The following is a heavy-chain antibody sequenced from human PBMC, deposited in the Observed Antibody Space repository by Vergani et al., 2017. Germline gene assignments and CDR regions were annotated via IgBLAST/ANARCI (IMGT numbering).Heavy chain of an antibody. CDR2: IIPIFGTA. D-gene: IGHD3-22*01. Sequence: QVQLVQSGAEVKKPGASVKVSCKASGYTFTSYGISWVRQAPGQGLEWMGGIIPIFGTANYAQKFQGRVTITADESTSTAYMELSSLRSEDTAVYYCARSNHYYDSSGYYFHYFDYWGQGTLVTVSS. J-gene: IGHJ4*02. CDR3: ARSNHYYDSSGYYFHYFDY. CDR1: GYTFTSYG. V-gene: IGHV1-69*13.